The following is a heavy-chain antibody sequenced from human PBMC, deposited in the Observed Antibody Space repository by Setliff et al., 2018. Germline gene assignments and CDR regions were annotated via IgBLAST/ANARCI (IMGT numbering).Heavy chain of an antibody. V-gene: IGHV1-69*10. CDR3: ARSSLLSEQQSDAFDI. J-gene: IGHJ3*02. CDR2: IIPILGIA. D-gene: IGHD6-13*01. Sequence: ASVKVSCKASGGTFSSYAISWVRQAPGQGLEWMGGIIPILGIANYAQKFQGRVTITADESTSTAYMELSSLRSEDTAVYYCARSSLLSEQQSDAFDIWGQGTMVTV. CDR1: GGTFSSYA.